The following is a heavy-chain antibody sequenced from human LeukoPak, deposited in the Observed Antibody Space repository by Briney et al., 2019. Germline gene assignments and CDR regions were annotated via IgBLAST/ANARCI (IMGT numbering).Heavy chain of an antibody. Sequence: PGGSLRLYCAASGFTFSNAWMSWVRHAPGKGLEWVGRINSKTDGGTTDYAAPVKGRFTISRDDSKNTLYLQMNSLKTEDTAVYYCTTFQMTMVVTGYWGQGTLVTVSS. CDR1: GFTFSNAW. CDR3: TTFQMTMVVTGY. CDR2: INSKTDGGTT. V-gene: IGHV3-15*01. J-gene: IGHJ4*02. D-gene: IGHD4-23*01.